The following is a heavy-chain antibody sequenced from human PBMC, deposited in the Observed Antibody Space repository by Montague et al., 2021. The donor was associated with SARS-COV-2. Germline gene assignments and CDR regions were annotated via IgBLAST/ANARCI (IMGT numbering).Heavy chain of an antibody. J-gene: IGHJ4*02. Sequence: SETLSLTCTVSGGSISSYYRSWIRQPPGKGLEWIGYIYYSGSTNYNPSLKGRVTISVDTSKNQFSLKLSSVTAADTAVYYCARHALGYFDWLNEGYFDYWGQGTLVTVSS. CDR3: ARHALGYFDWLNEGYFDY. CDR1: GGSISSYY. CDR2: IYYSGST. D-gene: IGHD3-9*01. V-gene: IGHV4-59*08.